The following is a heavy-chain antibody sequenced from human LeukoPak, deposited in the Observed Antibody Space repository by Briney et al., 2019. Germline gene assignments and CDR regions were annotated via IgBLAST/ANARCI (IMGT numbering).Heavy chain of an antibody. J-gene: IGHJ4*02. CDR3: ARDRLYSSSSEDY. D-gene: IGHD6-6*01. Sequence: GGSLRLSCAASGFTVSSNYMSWVRQAPGKGLGWVSVIYSGGSTYYADSVQGRFTIPRDNSKNTLYLQMNSLRAEDTAVYYCARDRLYSSSSEDYWGQGILVTVSS. V-gene: IGHV3-53*01. CDR2: IYSGGST. CDR1: GFTVSSNY.